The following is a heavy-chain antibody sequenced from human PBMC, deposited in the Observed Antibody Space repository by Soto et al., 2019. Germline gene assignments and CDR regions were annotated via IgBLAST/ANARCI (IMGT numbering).Heavy chain of an antibody. CDR1: GGSISSYY. CDR2: IYYSGST. J-gene: IGHJ1*01. V-gene: IGHV4-59*01. CDR3: ASSGWHWDFQH. D-gene: IGHD6-19*01. Sequence: SETLSLTCTVSGGSISSYYWSWIRQPPGKGLEWIGYIYYSGSTNYNPSLKSRVTISVDTSKNQFSLKLSSVTAADTAVYYCASSGWHWDFQHWGQGTLVTVPQ.